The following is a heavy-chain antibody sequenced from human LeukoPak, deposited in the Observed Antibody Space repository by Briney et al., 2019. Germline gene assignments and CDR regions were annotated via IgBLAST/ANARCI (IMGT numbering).Heavy chain of an antibody. CDR3: ARRVLSDAFDI. D-gene: IGHD3-16*01. CDR2: IYPGDSDT. CDR1: GYSFTTYW. Sequence: GESLKISCRGSGYSFTTYWIGWVRQMPGKGLEWMGIIYPGDSDTRYSPSFQGHVTISADKSISTAYLQWNSLKASDTAIYYCARRVLSDAFDIWGQGTMVTVSS. V-gene: IGHV5-51*01. J-gene: IGHJ3*02.